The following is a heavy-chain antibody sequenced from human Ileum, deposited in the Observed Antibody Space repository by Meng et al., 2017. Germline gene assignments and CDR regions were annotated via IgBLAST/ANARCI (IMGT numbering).Heavy chain of an antibody. CDR1: GTW. J-gene: IGHJ4*02. Sequence: QVSVQESCPRRVKPSGSLPLPCAGSGTWCSWVRQHPGKGLVWIGEIFQSGRTNYNPSLKSRVTISIDKSKSQISQQLSAVTAADTAVYSCATSNDRDVYYLGYWGQGTLVTVSS. V-gene: IGHV4-4*02. CDR3: ATSNDRDVYYLGY. D-gene: IGHD3-22*01. CDR2: IFQSGRT.